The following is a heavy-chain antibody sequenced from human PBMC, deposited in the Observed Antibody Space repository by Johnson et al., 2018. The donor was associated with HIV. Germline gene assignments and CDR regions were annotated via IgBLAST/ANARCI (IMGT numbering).Heavy chain of an antibody. CDR1: GFTFTSYA. CDR2: IVTAGNTI. CDR3: ARGRYAFDI. Sequence: LHPLESGVGVVQPGRSLRLSCAASGFTFTSYAMHWVRQASRKGLDWVSAIVTAGNTINYADSVKGRFTISRDNAKKSLYLQMNSLRAEDTAVYYCARGRYAFDIWGQGTMVTVSS. J-gene: IGHJ3*02. V-gene: IGHV3-48*04.